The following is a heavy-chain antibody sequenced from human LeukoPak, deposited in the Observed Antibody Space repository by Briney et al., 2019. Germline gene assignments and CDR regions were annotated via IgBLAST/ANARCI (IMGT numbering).Heavy chain of an antibody. J-gene: IGHJ4*02. Sequence: PGGSLRLSCAASGFTFSSYGMHWVRQAPGKGLEWVAFIRQDGSDKYYVDSVKGRFTISRDNSKNTLYLQINSLTVEDTAVFYCAKDPGSGTPDHFDYWGQGTLVTVSS. CDR1: GFTFSSYG. CDR2: IRQDGSDK. CDR3: AKDPGSGTPDHFDY. V-gene: IGHV3-30*02. D-gene: IGHD2-2*01.